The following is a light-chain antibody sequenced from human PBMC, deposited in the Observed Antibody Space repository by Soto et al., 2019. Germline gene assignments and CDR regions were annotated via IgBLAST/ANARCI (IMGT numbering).Light chain of an antibody. CDR3: QTWGSGTVV. V-gene: IGLV4-69*01. J-gene: IGLJ2*01. Sequence: QPVLTQSPSASASLGASVKLTCPLSSGHSSYAIAWHQQQPEKGPRYLMKLHSDGSHSKGDGIPDRFSGSSSGAERYLTISSLQSEDEADYYCQTWGSGTVVFGGGTQLTVL. CDR1: SGHSSYA. CDR2: LHSDGSH.